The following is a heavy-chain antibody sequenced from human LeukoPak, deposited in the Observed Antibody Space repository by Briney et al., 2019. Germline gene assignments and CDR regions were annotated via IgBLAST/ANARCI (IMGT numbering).Heavy chain of an antibody. Sequence: AGGSLRLSCAAPGFTFSNYAVHCVRQGPGKGLEWVAIISYDGSNKEYADSVKGRSTISGENSKNTLYLQMNSPRVEDTAVYYCARDARWLQRFDYWGQGTLVTVSS. CDR3: ARDARWLQRFDY. CDR1: GFTFSNYA. V-gene: IGHV3-30-3*01. D-gene: IGHD5-24*01. CDR2: ISYDGSNK. J-gene: IGHJ4*02.